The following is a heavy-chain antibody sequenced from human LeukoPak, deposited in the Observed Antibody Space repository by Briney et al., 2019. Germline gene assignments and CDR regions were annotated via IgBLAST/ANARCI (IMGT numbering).Heavy chain of an antibody. D-gene: IGHD1-7*01. V-gene: IGHV3-7*01. Sequence: PGGSLRLSCVASGFPFSSYWMTWVRQAPGKGLEWLANIKQDGSKKSYVDSVKGRFTISRDNAKNSLYLQMNSLRDEDTAVYYCARGGVSGTGTTSDYWGQGTLVTVSS. CDR1: GFPFSSYW. CDR2: IKQDGSKK. CDR3: ARGGVSGTGTTSDY. J-gene: IGHJ4*02.